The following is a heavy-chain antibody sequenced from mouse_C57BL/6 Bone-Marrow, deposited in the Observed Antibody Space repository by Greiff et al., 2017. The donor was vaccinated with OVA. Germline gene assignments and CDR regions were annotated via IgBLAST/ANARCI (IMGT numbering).Heavy chain of an antibody. V-gene: IGHV5-9-1*02. J-gene: IGHJ4*01. Sequence: EVQGVESGAGLVKPGGSLKLSCAASGFTFSSYAMSWVRQTPEQRLEWVAYISSGGDYTYYADTVKGRFTISRDTASNTLYLQMSSLKSEDTAMYYCTGLQDAVDYWGQGTSVTVSS. D-gene: IGHD3-1*01. CDR2: ISSGGDYT. CDR3: TGLQDAVDY. CDR1: GFTFSSYA.